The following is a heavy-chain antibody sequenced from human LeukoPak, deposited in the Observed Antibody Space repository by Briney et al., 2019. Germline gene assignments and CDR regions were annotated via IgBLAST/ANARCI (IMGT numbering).Heavy chain of an antibody. V-gene: IGHV3-23*01. J-gene: IGHJ4*02. CDR2: ISGSGGST. CDR3: ATRGPYGSGSNVFDY. CDR1: GFTLSNYA. D-gene: IGHD3-10*01. Sequence: RSLRLSCAASGFTLSNYAISWVRQAPGKGLEWVSGISGSGGSTYYADSVKGRFTISRDNSKNTLYLQMNSLRAEDTAVYYCATRGPYGSGSNVFDYWGQGTLVTVSS.